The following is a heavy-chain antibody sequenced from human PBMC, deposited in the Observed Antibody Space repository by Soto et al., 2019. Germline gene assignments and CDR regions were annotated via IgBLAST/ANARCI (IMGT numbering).Heavy chain of an antibody. D-gene: IGHD6-13*01. J-gene: IGHJ6*02. Sequence: VQLVESGGGLVKPGGSLRLSCAASGFNFSSYRMNWVRQAPGKGLEWVSSISRSSSNIYYVDSVKGRCTISRNNAKNSLYLQMNSLRAEDTAVYYCARDRKVAAAGTGYYYYGMDVWGQGTTVTVSS. CDR1: GFNFSSYR. CDR2: ISRSSSNI. V-gene: IGHV3-21*01. CDR3: ARDRKVAAAGTGYYYYGMDV.